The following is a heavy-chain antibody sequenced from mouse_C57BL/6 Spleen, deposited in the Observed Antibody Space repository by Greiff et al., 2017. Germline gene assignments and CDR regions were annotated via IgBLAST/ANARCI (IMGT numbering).Heavy chain of an antibody. Sequence: VQLQQSGPELVKPGASVKISCKASGYTFTDYYMNWVKQSHGKSLEWIGDINPNNGGTSYNQKFKGKATLTVDKSSSTAYMELRSLTSEDSAVYYCARWWSPFAYWGQGTLVTVSA. J-gene: IGHJ3*01. V-gene: IGHV1-26*01. CDR3: ARWWSPFAY. D-gene: IGHD1-1*02. CDR1: GYTFTDYY. CDR2: INPNNGGT.